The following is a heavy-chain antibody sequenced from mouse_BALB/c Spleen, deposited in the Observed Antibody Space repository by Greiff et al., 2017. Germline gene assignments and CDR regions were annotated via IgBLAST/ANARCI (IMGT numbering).Heavy chain of an antibody. CDR3: ARSELVWSYFDY. V-gene: IGHV5-17*02. D-gene: IGHD2-10*02. CDR1: GFTFSSFG. Sequence: EVQLQESGGGLVQPGGSRKLSCAASGFTFSSFGMHWVRQAPEKGLEWVAYISSGSSTIYYADTVKGRFTISRDNPKNTLFLQMTSLRSEDTAMYYCARSELVWSYFDYWGQGTARTVSA. CDR2: ISSGSSTI. J-gene: IGHJ2*01.